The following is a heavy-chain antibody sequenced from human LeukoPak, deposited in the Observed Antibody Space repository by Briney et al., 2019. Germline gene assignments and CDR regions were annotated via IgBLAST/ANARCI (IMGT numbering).Heavy chain of an antibody. D-gene: IGHD6-19*01. CDR2: IRYDGTKT. CDR3: AKQYSSGWYWFDY. J-gene: IGHJ4*02. Sequence: GGSLRLSCIGSTFTFSDYGMHWVRQAPGKGLEWVAFIRYDGTKTYYADSAKGRFTISRDNSKNALYLEMNSLRAEDTAVYYCAKQYSSGWYWFDYWGQGTLVTVSS. CDR1: TFTFSDYG. V-gene: IGHV3-30*02.